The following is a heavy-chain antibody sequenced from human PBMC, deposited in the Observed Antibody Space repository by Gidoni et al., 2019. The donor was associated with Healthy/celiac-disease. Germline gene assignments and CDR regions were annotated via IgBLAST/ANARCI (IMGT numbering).Heavy chain of an antibody. CDR2: IIPIFGTA. V-gene: IGHV1-69*01. J-gene: IGHJ6*03. CDR1: GGTFSSYA. CDR3: ARDRGDWEGDYYYMDV. Sequence: QVQLVQSGAEVKTPGSSVKVSCKASGGTFSSYAISWVRQAPGQGLEWMGGIIPIFGTANYAQKFQGRVTITADESTSTAYMELSSLRSEDTAVYYCARDRGDWEGDYYYMDVWGKGTTVTVSS. D-gene: IGHD1-26*01.